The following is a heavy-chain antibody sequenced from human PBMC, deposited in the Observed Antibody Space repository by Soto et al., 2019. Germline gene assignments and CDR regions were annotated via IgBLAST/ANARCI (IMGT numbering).Heavy chain of an antibody. CDR2: ISDAGGNT. V-gene: IGHV3-23*01. CDR3: AKQQKDYYGLDV. CDR1: GFTFSNAW. Sequence: PGGSLRLSCAASGFTFSNAWMSWVRQAPGKGLEWVSTISDAGGNTYNADSVKGRFTISRDNSRNTLYLQMNSLRAEDTAIYYCAKQQKDYYGLDVWGQGTTVTVSS. J-gene: IGHJ6*02.